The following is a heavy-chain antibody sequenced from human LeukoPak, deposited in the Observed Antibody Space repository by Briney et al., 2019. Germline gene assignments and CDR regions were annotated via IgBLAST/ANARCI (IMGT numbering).Heavy chain of an antibody. CDR1: GGSISSCDYY. CDR3: ARVNYYGSGSYYTWFDP. CDR2: IYYSGST. Sequence: SETLSLTCTVSGGSISSCDYYWSWIRQPPGKGLEWFGYIYYSGSTYYNPSLKSRVTISVDTSKNQFSLKLSSVTAADTAVYYCARVNYYGSGSYYTWFDPWGQGTLVTVSS. V-gene: IGHV4-30-4*01. D-gene: IGHD3-10*01. J-gene: IGHJ5*02.